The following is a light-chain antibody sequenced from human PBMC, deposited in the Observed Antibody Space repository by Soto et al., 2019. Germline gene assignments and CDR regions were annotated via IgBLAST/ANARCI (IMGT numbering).Light chain of an antibody. Sequence: EIVMTQSPATLSVSPGERATLSCRASQSGSNNLAGYQQKPCQAPKLVNYGASTRATGIQARFSGSGSGTAFTLTISSLQSEDFAVYYCQQYNNWPPLTFGGGTKVEIK. CDR3: QQYNNWPPLT. CDR2: GAS. J-gene: IGKJ4*01. CDR1: QSGSNN. V-gene: IGKV3-15*01.